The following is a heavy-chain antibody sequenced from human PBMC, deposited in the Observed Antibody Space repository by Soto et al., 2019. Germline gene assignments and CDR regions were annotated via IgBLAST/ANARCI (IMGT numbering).Heavy chain of an antibody. CDR3: ARSSD. Sequence: EVQLVESGGGLVQPGGSLRLSCAASGFTFKRYWMSWVRQAPGKGLEWVANTNEDGSEKHHVDSVEGRFSISRDNAKNSLYLEMDSLRVEDTAVYYCARSSDWGQGTLVTVSS. CDR1: GFTFKRYW. D-gene: IGHD6-6*01. J-gene: IGHJ4*02. V-gene: IGHV3-7*01. CDR2: TNEDGSEK.